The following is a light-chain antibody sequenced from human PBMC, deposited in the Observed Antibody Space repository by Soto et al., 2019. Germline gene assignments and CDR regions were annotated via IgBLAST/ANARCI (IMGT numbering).Light chain of an antibody. CDR2: GAS. CDR3: QQYGSSPSLT. Sequence: EIVMTQSPATLSVSPGEGATLSCRASQSVSSKLAWYQQKPGQAPRLLIYGASTRATGIPARFSGSGSGTDFTLTISRLEPEDFAVYYCQQYGSSPSLTFGGGTKAEIK. J-gene: IGKJ4*01. CDR1: QSVSSK. V-gene: IGKV3-15*01.